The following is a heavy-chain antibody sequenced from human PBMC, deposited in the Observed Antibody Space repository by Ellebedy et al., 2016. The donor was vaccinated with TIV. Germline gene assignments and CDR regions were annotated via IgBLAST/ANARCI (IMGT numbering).Heavy chain of an antibody. CDR1: GYTFTGNY. CDR3: ARGYGDGDY. V-gene: IGHV1-46*01. D-gene: IGHD4-17*01. Sequence: ASVKVSCKASGYTFTGNYMHWVRQAPGQGLEWMGIINPSGGSTSYAQKFQGRVTMTRNTSISTAYRELSSLRSEDTAVYYCARGYGDGDYWGQGTLVTVSS. J-gene: IGHJ4*02. CDR2: INPSGGST.